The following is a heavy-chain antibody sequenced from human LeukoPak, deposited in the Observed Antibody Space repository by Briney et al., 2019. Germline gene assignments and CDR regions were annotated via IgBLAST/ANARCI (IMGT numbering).Heavy chain of an antibody. Sequence: SVKVSCKASGGTFSSYAISWVRQAPGQGLEWMGGIIPIFGTANYAQKFQGRVKIATGESTSTAYMELCSLRSEDTAVYYCASALLYCGGDCYYFDYWGQGTLVTVSS. CDR2: IIPIFGTA. V-gene: IGHV1-69*05. CDR1: GGTFSSYA. CDR3: ASALLYCGGDCYYFDY. J-gene: IGHJ4*02. D-gene: IGHD2-21*02.